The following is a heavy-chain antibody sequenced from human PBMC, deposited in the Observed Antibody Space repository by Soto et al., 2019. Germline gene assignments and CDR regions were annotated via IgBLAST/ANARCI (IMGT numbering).Heavy chain of an antibody. CDR2: IYYSGST. Sequence: SETLSLTCTVSGASISGFYWSWIRKSAGKGLEWIGRIYYSGSTNYNPSLKSRVTISVDTSKNQFSLKLSSVTAADTAVYYCARRLSIYYGMDVWGQGTTVTVSS. CDR3: ARRLSIYYGMDV. D-gene: IGHD2-2*02. CDR1: GASISGFY. J-gene: IGHJ6*02. V-gene: IGHV4-4*07.